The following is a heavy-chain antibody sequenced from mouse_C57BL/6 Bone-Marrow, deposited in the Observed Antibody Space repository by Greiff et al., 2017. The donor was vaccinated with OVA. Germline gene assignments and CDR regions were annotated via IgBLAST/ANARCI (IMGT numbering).Heavy chain of an antibody. CDR3: ARDDYDAYFDY. CDR2: IYPRSGNT. D-gene: IGHD2-4*01. Sequence: QVQLKESGAELASPGASVKLSCKASGYTFTSYGISWVKQRTGQGLEWIGEIYPRSGNTYYNEKFKGKATLTADKSSSTAYMELRSLTSEDSAVYFCARDDYDAYFDYWGQGTTLTVSS. CDR1: GYTFTSYG. V-gene: IGHV1-81*01. J-gene: IGHJ2*01.